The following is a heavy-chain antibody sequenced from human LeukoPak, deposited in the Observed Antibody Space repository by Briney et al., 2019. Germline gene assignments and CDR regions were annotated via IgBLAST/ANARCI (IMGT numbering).Heavy chain of an antibody. CDR3: ARGLRRWFDP. CDR2: INHSGST. J-gene: IGHJ5*02. D-gene: IGHD6-6*01. CDR1: GGSFSGYY. V-gene: IGHV4-34*01. Sequence: PSETLSLTCAVYGGSFSGYYWSWIRQPPGKGLEWIGEINHSGSTNYNPSLKGRVTISVDTSKNQFSLKLSSVTAADTAVYYCARGLRRWFDPRGQGTLVTVSS.